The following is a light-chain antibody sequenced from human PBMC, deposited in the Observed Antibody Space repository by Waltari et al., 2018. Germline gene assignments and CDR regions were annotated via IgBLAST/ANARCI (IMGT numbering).Light chain of an antibody. Sequence: EIVSTQSPATLSLSPGDTGTLSCRASQDISTDLAWYQHRPGPPPRLLVYDVYNRAAGIPPRFSGSGSGTDFTLTISSLEPEDLAVYFCQQRSLWPRTFGPGTKVEI. CDR3: QQRSLWPRT. CDR2: DVY. V-gene: IGKV3-11*01. J-gene: IGKJ1*01. CDR1: QDISTD.